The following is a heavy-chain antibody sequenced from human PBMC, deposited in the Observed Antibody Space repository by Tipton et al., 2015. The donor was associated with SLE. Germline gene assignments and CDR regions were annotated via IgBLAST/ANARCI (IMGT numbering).Heavy chain of an antibody. J-gene: IGHJ4*02. CDR2: IYYSGTT. CDR1: GGSFSGYY. CDR3: ASGTVTTIDY. V-gene: IGHV4-34*01. D-gene: IGHD4-17*01. Sequence: TLSLTCAVYGGSFSGYYWSWIRQPPGKGLEWIGYIYYSGTTYYNPSLKSRVTISVDTSKNQFSLRLSSVTAADTAVYYCASGTVTTIDYWGQGTLVTVSS.